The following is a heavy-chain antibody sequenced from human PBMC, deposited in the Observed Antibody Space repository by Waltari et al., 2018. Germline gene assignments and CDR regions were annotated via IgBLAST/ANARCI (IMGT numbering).Heavy chain of an antibody. CDR1: HGSIHHFY. CDR3: ARGGLRYYDSGSQPYNWFGP. D-gene: IGHD3-10*01. Sequence: QVQLQESGPGLVKPSETLSLTCTVSHGSIHHFYWSWLRQPPGKGLEWIGYAYFSGTTTYNPSLKSRVTISVDTSKNQFSLKLTSVTAADTATYYCARGGLRYYDSGSQPYNWFGPWGQGIMVSVSS. CDR2: AYFSGTT. J-gene: IGHJ5*02. V-gene: IGHV4-59*01.